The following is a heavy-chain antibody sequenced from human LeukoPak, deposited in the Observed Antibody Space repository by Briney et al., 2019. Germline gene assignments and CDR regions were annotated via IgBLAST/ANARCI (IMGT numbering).Heavy chain of an antibody. CDR3: AKSLLTTAAGTGRAFDI. D-gene: IGHD2/OR15-2a*01. J-gene: IGHJ3*02. Sequence: GGSLRLSCAASGFTFSSYAMHWVRQAPGKGLEWVALISFDGSNKYYGDSVKGRFTISRDNSKNTLFLQMNSLRAEDTAKYYCAKSLLTTAAGTGRAFDIWGQGTMVTVSS. CDR1: GFTFSSYA. V-gene: IGHV3-30*04. CDR2: ISFDGSNK.